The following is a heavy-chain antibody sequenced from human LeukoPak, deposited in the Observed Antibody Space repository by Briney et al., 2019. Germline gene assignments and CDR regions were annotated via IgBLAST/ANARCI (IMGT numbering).Heavy chain of an antibody. Sequence: GGSLRLSCAASGFTVSSNYMSWVRQAPGKGLVWVSVIYSGGSTYYADSVKGRFTISRHNSKNTLYLQMNSLRAEDTAVYYCAGAHDYSNYGGMDVWGQGTTVTVSS. V-gene: IGHV3-53*04. J-gene: IGHJ6*02. CDR2: IYSGGST. D-gene: IGHD4-11*01. CDR1: GFTVSSNY. CDR3: AGAHDYSNYGGMDV.